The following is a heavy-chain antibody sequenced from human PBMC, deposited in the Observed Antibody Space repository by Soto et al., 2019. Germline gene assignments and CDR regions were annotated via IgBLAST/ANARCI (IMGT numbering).Heavy chain of an antibody. D-gene: IGHD3-22*01. Sequence: GGSLRLSCAASGFTFSSYGMHWVRQAPGKGLEWVAVISYDGSNKYYADSVKGRFTISRDNSKNTLYLQMNSLRAEDTAVYYCAREGEYYYDSSGYPAGYFDYWGQGTLVTVSS. V-gene: IGHV3-30*03. CDR3: AREGEYYYDSSGYPAGYFDY. CDR2: ISYDGSNK. J-gene: IGHJ4*02. CDR1: GFTFSSYG.